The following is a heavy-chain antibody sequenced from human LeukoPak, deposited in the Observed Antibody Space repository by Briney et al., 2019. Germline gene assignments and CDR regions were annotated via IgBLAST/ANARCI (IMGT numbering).Heavy chain of an antibody. D-gene: IGHD5-18*01. J-gene: IGHJ4*02. CDR1: GFNFDRYT. Sequence: GGSLRLSCATSGFNFDRYTIHWVRQAPGKGLEWVSLAGWAGGTTYYSDSVRGRFTISRDSGKNSVYLQMNGLTTDDTAFYFCAKELDTMFFDYWGQGALVTVSS. V-gene: IGHV3-43*01. CDR2: AGWAGGTT. CDR3: AKELDTMFFDY.